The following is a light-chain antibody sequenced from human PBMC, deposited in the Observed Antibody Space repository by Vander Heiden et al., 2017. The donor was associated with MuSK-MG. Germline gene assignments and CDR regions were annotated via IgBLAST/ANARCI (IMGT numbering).Light chain of an antibody. CDR3: AAWDDSLSGLI. V-gene: IGLV1-47*01. J-gene: IGLJ2*01. CDR2: KNS. Sequence: QSVLIQPPSASGTPGQRVTISCSGNSFNIGSNYVYWYHQLPGTAPKLLIYKNSQRPSGVPDRFSGSKSGASASLAISGLRSDDEADYSCAAWDDSLSGLIFGGGTKLTVL. CDR1: SFNIGSNY.